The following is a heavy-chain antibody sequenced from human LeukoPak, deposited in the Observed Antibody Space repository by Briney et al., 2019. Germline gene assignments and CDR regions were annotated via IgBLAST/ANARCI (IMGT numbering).Heavy chain of an antibody. CDR2: INHSGST. D-gene: IGHD1-26*01. CDR1: GGSFSGYY. J-gene: IGHJ4*02. Sequence: SETLSLTCAVYGGSFSGYYWSWIRQPPGKGLEWIGEINHSGSTNYNPSLKSRVTISVDTSKNQFSLRLNSVTAADTAVYYCARVKGYSGSYPTVYYFDYWGQGTLVTVSS. V-gene: IGHV4-34*01. CDR3: ARVKGYSGSYPTVYYFDY.